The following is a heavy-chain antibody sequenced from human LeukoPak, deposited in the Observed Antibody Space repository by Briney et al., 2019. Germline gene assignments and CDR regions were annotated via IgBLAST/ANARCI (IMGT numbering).Heavy chain of an antibody. Sequence: GGSLRLSCAASGFTFSSFDMHWVRQPTGQGLEWVSTIGTASDTYYPGSVEGRFTLSRDDAKNSLYLQMNSLTAGDTAVYYCARGPPRGKYYYMDVWGKGTTVTVSS. CDR3: ARGPPRGKYYYMDV. V-gene: IGHV3-13*01. CDR1: GFTFSSFD. D-gene: IGHD1-1*01. J-gene: IGHJ6*03. CDR2: IGTASDT.